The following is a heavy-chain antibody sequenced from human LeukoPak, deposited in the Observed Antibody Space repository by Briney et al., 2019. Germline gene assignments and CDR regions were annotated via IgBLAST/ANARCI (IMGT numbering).Heavy chain of an antibody. CDR2: ISWNSGSI. Sequence: GGSLRLSCAASGFTFDDYAMHWVRQAPGKGLEWVSGISWNSGSIGYADSVKGRFTISRDNAKNSLYLQMNSLRAEDTALYYCAKDTVRFSGSYYYFDYWGQGTLVTVSS. J-gene: IGHJ4*02. D-gene: IGHD1-26*01. CDR1: GFTFDDYA. V-gene: IGHV3-9*01. CDR3: AKDTVRFSGSYYYFDY.